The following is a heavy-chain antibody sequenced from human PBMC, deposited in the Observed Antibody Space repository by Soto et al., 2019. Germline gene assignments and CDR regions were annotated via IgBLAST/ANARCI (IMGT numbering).Heavy chain of an antibody. CDR2: IWYDGSKK. J-gene: IGHJ4*02. CDR3: ARDLGTTNYYFDY. D-gene: IGHD3-16*01. Sequence: QVQLVESGGGVVQPGGSLRLSCTVSGFTFSRYGMHWVRRAPGKGLEWVAVIWYDGSKKYYADSVKGRFAISRDDSKNSLYLQMKSLRAEDTAVYSCARDLGTTNYYFDYWGQGTLVTVFS. CDR1: GFTFSRYG. V-gene: IGHV3-33*01.